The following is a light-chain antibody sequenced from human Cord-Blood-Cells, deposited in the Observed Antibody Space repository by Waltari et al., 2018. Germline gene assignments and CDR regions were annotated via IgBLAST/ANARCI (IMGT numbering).Light chain of an antibody. V-gene: IGKV3-20*01. J-gene: IGKJ4*01. CDR1: QSVSSSY. CDR3: QQYGSSPALT. Sequence: EIVLTQSPGTLSLSPGESATLSCRASQSVSSSYLAWYQQKPGQAPRLLIYGASSRATGIPDRFSGSGSGTDFTLTISRLEPEGFAVYYCQQYGSSPALTFGGGTKVEIK. CDR2: GAS.